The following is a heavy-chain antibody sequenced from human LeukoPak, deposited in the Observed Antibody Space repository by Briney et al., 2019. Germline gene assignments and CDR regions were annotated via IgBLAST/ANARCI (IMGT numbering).Heavy chain of an antibody. J-gene: IGHJ4*02. Sequence: GGSLRLSCAASGFTVSSKYMSWVRQAPGKGLEWVSVIYSGGSTDYADSVKGRFTISRDNSENALHLQMNSLRAEDTAVYYCANNGGVAVAGSFDYWGQGTLVTVSS. D-gene: IGHD6-19*01. CDR2: IYSGGST. CDR1: GFTVSSKY. CDR3: ANNGGVAVAGSFDY. V-gene: IGHV3-53*01.